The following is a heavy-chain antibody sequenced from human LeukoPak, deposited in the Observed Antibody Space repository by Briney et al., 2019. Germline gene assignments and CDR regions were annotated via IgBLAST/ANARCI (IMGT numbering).Heavy chain of an antibody. J-gene: IGHJ4*02. CDR3: ARVLAGTLDF. CDR1: GFTFGSYN. V-gene: IGHV3-21*01. D-gene: IGHD6-19*01. CDR2: ISSSSYI. Sequence: GGSLRLSCAASGFTFGSYNMNWVRQAPGKGLEWVSSISSSSYIYYADSVKGRFTISRDNAKKSLYLQMNSLRAEDTAVYYCARVLAGTLDFWGQGTLVTVSS.